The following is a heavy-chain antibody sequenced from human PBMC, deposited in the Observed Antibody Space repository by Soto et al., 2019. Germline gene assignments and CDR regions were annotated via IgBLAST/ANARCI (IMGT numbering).Heavy chain of an antibody. D-gene: IGHD2-2*02. CDR2: IYYSGST. J-gene: IGHJ4*02. Sequence: QLQLQESGPGLVKPSETLSLTCTVSGGSITRSYYWGWIRQPPGKGLEWIGSIYYSGSTYYNPSLKRRVTISVDTSKDQFALKLSSVTAADTAVYFCATIPATTILTDYWCQGTLVTVSA. V-gene: IGHV4-39*01. CDR3: ATIPATTILTDY. CDR1: GGSITRSYY.